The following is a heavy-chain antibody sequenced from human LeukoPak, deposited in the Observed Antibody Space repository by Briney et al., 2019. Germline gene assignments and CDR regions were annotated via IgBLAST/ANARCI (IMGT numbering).Heavy chain of an antibody. J-gene: IGHJ4*02. CDR2: IYYSGST. V-gene: IGHV4-39*07. D-gene: IGHD3-22*01. CDR3: ARGRGIGYYYDSSG. CDR1: GGSISSSSYY. Sequence: PSETLSLTCTVSGGSISSSSYYWGWIRQPPGKGLEWIGSIYYSGSTYYNPSLKSRVTISVDTSKNRFSLKLSSVTAADTAVYYCARGRGIGYYYDSSGWGQGTLVTVSS.